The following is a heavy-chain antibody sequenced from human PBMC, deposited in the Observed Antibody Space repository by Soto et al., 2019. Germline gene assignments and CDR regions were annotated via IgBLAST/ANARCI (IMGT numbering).Heavy chain of an antibody. CDR1: GFTFNTYG. V-gene: IGHV3-30*18. CDR2: ISYDGSNK. CDR3: AKDIVRYTYGACDY. D-gene: IGHD5-18*01. J-gene: IGHJ4*02. Sequence: QVQLVESGGAVVQPGKSLRLSCAASGFTFNTYGMYWVRQAPGKGLEWVAAISYDGSNKYHADSVKGRFTISRDNSKNTLYLQMNSLRVEDTAVYYCAKDIVRYTYGACDYWGQCALVTVSS.